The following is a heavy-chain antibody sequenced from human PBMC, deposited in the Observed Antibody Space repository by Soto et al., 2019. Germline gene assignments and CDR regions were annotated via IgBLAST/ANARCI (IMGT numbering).Heavy chain of an antibody. Sequence: GASVKVSCKASGGTFSSYAISWVRQAPGQGLEWMGGIIPIFGTANYAQKFQGRVTITADESTSTAYMELSSLRSEDTAVHYCASDGGDYTLNYGMDVWGQGTTVTVSS. D-gene: IGHD1-26*01. V-gene: IGHV1-69*13. CDR2: IIPIFGTA. CDR1: GGTFSSYA. CDR3: ASDGGDYTLNYGMDV. J-gene: IGHJ6*02.